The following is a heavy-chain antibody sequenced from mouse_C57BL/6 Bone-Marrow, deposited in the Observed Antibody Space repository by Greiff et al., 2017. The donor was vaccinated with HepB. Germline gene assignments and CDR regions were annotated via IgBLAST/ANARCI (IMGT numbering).Heavy chain of an antibody. CDR3: ARSKGAFAY. Sequence: EVKLMESGGGLVQPGGSLSLSCAASGFTFTDYYMSWVRQPPGKALEWLGFIRNKANGYTTEYSASVKGRFTISRDNSQSILYLQMNALRAEDSATYYCARSKGAFAYWGQGTLLTVSA. CDR1: GFTFTDYY. J-gene: IGHJ3*01. V-gene: IGHV7-3*01. CDR2: IRNKANGYTT.